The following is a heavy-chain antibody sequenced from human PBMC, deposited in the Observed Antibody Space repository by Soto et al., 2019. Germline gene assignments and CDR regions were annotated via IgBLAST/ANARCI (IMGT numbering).Heavy chain of an antibody. Sequence: GAPVKVSSKAPGYSFGYFSMHWVRQAPGQRLGWMGWINPGNGNTKYSQTFQGRVTITRDTSASTAYMELSSLRSEDTAVYYCARAVARGVKTIYYYYGMDVWGKGTTVTVSS. CDR1: GYSFGYFS. J-gene: IGHJ6*04. CDR3: ARAVARGVKTIYYYYGMDV. CDR2: INPGNGNT. D-gene: IGHD3-10*01. V-gene: IGHV1-3*01.